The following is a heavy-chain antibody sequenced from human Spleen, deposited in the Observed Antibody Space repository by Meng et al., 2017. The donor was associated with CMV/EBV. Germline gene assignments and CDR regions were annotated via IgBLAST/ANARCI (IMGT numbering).Heavy chain of an antibody. CDR2: ISGYNGYT. D-gene: IGHD3-10*01. Sequence: WLRQAPGGGLEWMGWISGYNGYTIYTQSLQGRVTMTIEESRSTAYMELRGLRFDDTAVYYCARKTFYHGSGSYYNVNYNYYYGMDVWGQGTAVTVSS. CDR3: ARKTFYHGSGSYYNVNYNYYYGMDV. J-gene: IGHJ6*02. V-gene: IGHV1-18*01.